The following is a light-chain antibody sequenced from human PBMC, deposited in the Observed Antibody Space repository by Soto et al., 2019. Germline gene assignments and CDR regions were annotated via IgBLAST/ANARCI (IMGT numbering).Light chain of an antibody. J-gene: IGKJ1*01. CDR1: QSVSSSY. CDR2: GTS. CDR3: QQYGRSSWT. V-gene: IGKV3-20*01. Sequence: VVLTQSPGTLSLSPGERATLSCRASQSVSSSYLAWYQQKPGQAPRLLIYGTSSRATGIPDRFSGSGSGTDFTLTISRLELEEFAVYYCQQYGRSSWTFGQGTKLDIK.